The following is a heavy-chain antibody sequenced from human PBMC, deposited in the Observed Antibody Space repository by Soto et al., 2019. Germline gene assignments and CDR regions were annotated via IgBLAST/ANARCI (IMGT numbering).Heavy chain of an antibody. CDR3: ARENGGYYYMDV. J-gene: IGHJ6*03. Sequence: SETLSLTCTVSGGSINTYYWSWIRQPPGKGLEWIGYIDYSGGTKYNPSLKSRVTISVDTSKNQFSLNLRSVTAADTAVYYCARENGGYYYMDVWGKGTTVTVSS. D-gene: IGHD1-1*01. CDR1: GGSINTYY. CDR2: IDYSGGT. V-gene: IGHV4-59*12.